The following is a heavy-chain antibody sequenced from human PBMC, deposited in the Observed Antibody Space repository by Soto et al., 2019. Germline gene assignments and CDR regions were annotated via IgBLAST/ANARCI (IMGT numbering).Heavy chain of an antibody. Sequence: QLQLQESGPGLVKPSETLSLTCTVSGGSISSSSYYWGWIRQPPGKGLEWIGSIYYSGSTYYNPSLKSRVTISVDTSKNQFSLKLSSVTAADTAVYYCARRDAVGATYYFDYWGQGTLVTVSS. CDR2: IYYSGST. CDR1: GGSISSSSYY. D-gene: IGHD1-26*01. CDR3: ARRDAVGATYYFDY. J-gene: IGHJ4*02. V-gene: IGHV4-39*01.